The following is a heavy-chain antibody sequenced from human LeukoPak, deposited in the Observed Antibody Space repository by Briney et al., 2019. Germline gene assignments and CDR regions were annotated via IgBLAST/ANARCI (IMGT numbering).Heavy chain of an antibody. CDR3: ARNYCSSTSCYTNWFDP. CDR1: GGSISSGDYY. Sequence: SQTLSLTCTVSGGSISSGDYYWSWIRQPPGKGLEWIGYINYSGSTYYNPSLKSRVTMSVDTSKNQFSLKLSSVTAADTAVYYCARNYCSSTSCYTNWFDPWGQGTLVTVSS. J-gene: IGHJ5*02. CDR2: INYSGST. D-gene: IGHD2-2*02. V-gene: IGHV4-30-4*01.